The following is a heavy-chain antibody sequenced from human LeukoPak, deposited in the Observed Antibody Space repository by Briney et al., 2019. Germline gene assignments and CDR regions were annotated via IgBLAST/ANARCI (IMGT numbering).Heavy chain of an antibody. Sequence: ASVKVSCKASGYTFTSYGFSWVRQPPGQGLEGMAWISDDKFNTNYAQKLQGRVTMSEDTSTSTAYMELRSLTSDDPAVYYCARGTRGRGDWYFDLWGRGTLVTVSS. CDR2: ISDDKFNT. V-gene: IGHV1-18*01. J-gene: IGHJ2*01. D-gene: IGHD1-26*01. CDR1: GYTFTSYG. CDR3: ARGTRGRGDWYFDL.